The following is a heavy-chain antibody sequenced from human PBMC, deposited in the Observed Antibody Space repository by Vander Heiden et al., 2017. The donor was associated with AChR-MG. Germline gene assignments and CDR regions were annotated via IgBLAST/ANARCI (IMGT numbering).Heavy chain of an antibody. Sequence: EVQLVESGGGLVQPGRSLRLSCAASGFTFDDYAMHWVRQAPGKGLEWVSGISWKSGSIGYADSVKGRFTISRDNAKNSMYLQMNSLRAEDTAVYYCAKDPYWGQGTLVTVSS. CDR2: ISWKSGSI. CDR3: AKDPY. CDR1: GFTFDDYA. V-gene: IGHV3-9*01. J-gene: IGHJ4*02.